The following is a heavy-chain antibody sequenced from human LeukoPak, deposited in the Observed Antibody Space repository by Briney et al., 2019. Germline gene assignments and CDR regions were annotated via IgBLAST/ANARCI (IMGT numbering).Heavy chain of an antibody. D-gene: IGHD6-6*01. CDR2: FDPEDGET. CDR1: GYTLTELS. CDR3: ATDYSSSSFGLASNWFDP. Sequence: ASVKVSCKVSGYTLTELSMHWVRQAPGEGLEWMGGFDPEDGETIYAQKFQGRVTMTEDTSTDTAYMELSSLRSEDTAVYYCATDYSSSSFGLASNWFDPWGQGTLVTVSS. J-gene: IGHJ5*02. V-gene: IGHV1-24*01.